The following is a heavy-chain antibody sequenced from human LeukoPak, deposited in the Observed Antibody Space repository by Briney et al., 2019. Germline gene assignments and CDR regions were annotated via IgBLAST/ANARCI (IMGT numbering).Heavy chain of an antibody. CDR1: GFPFDDCD. V-gene: IGHV3-9*01. CDR2: ISWNSGSI. CDR3: AELGITMIGGV. D-gene: IGHD3-10*02. J-gene: IGHJ6*04. Sequence: PGGSLRLFCAACGFPFDDCDMQWVRQAPGKGLEWVSGISWNSGSIGYADSVKGRFTLSRDNAKNSLYLQMNSLRAEDTAVYYCAELGITMIGGVWGKGTTVTISS.